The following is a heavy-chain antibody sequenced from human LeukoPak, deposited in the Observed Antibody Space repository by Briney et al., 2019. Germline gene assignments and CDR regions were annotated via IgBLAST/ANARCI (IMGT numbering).Heavy chain of an antibody. Sequence: ASVKVSCKASGYTFTSYDINWVRQATGQGLEWMGWMNPNSGNTGYAQKFQGRVTMTRNTSISTAYMELSSLRSEDTAVYYCALLPIAVAGPFDYWGQGTLVTVSS. V-gene: IGHV1-8*01. J-gene: IGHJ4*02. CDR2: MNPNSGNT. CDR3: ALLPIAVAGPFDY. CDR1: GYTFTSYD. D-gene: IGHD6-19*01.